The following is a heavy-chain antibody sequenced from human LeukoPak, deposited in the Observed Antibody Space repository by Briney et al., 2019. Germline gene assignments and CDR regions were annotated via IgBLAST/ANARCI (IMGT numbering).Heavy chain of an antibody. CDR3: ARDYSSSSFDY. V-gene: IGHV3-21*01. J-gene: IGHJ4*02. D-gene: IGHD6-6*01. CDR2: ISSSSSFI. CDR1: GFTFSSYN. Sequence: GGSVRLSCTASGFTFSSYNMNWVRQAPGKGLEWVSSISSSSSFIYYADSVKGRFTISRDNAKNSLYLQMNSLRAEDTAVYFCARDYSSSSFDYWGQGTLVTVSS.